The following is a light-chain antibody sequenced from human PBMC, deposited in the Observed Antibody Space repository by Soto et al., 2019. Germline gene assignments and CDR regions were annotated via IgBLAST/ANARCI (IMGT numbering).Light chain of an antibody. J-gene: IGLJ1*01. CDR1: SSDVDDYNY. V-gene: IGLV2-11*01. Sequence: QSVLTQPRSVSGSPGQSVTISCTGTSSDVDDYNYVSWFQQHPGKAPKLMFYDVSERPSGVPDRFSGSKSGNTASLTISGLQAEDEADYYCCSYGGTFYVFGTGTKVTVL. CDR3: CSYGGTFYV. CDR2: DVS.